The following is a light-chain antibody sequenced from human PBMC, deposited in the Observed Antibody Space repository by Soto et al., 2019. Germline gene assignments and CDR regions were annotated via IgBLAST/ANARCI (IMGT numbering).Light chain of an antibody. J-gene: IGKJ5*01. CDR1: QGIGST. CDR2: GTS. Sequence: EIVMTQSPATLSVSPGERATLSCRASQGIGSTLAWYQQKPGQTPRLLIYGTSIRATGIPDRFSGSGSETDFTLTVNRLEPEDFAVYYCQQYESSPITFGQGTRLEI. V-gene: IGKV3D-15*01. CDR3: QQYESSPIT.